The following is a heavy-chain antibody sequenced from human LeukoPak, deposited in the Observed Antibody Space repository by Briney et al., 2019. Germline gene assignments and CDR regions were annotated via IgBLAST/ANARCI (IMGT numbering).Heavy chain of an antibody. Sequence: PSETLSLTCTVSGGSVSSSSYYWGWIRQPPGMGLEWIALIYYAGNTYYNPSLRSRLTISVDTSNNQFSLKLTSVTAADTAVYYCARQTYYSDTSGYFDFWGQGTLVTVSS. J-gene: IGHJ4*02. CDR2: IYYAGNT. CDR1: GGSVSSSSYY. D-gene: IGHD3-22*01. V-gene: IGHV4-39*01. CDR3: ARQTYYSDTSGYFDF.